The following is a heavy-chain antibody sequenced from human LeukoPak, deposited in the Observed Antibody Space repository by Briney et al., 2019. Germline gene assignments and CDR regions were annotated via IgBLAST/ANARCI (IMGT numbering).Heavy chain of an antibody. CDR1: GGPISSYY. CDR3: ARDVGATYDYYFDY. V-gene: IGHV4-59*01. D-gene: IGHD1-26*01. J-gene: IGHJ4*02. Sequence: PSETLSLTCTVSGGPISSYYWSWIRQPPGRGLECIGYIYYSGSTNYNPSLKGRVTISVDTSKNQFSLKLSTVTAADTAVYYCARDVGATYDYYFDYWGQGTLVTVSS. CDR2: IYYSGST.